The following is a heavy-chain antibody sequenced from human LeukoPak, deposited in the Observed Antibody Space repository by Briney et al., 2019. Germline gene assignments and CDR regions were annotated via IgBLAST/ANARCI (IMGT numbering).Heavy chain of an antibody. CDR3: ARDRTRMYYYDSSGSDDAFDI. CDR2: ISSSSSYI. Sequence: NWVRQAPGKGLEWVSSISSSSSYIYYADSVKGRFTISRDNAKNSLYLQMNSLRAEDTAVYYCARDRTRMYYYDSSGSDDAFDIWGQGTMVTVSS. J-gene: IGHJ3*02. D-gene: IGHD3-22*01. V-gene: IGHV3-21*01.